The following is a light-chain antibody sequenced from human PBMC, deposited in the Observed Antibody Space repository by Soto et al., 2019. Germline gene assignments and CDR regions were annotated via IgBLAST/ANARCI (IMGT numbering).Light chain of an antibody. CDR3: QQSYSTHRT. CDR2: AAS. Sequence: DIQMTQSPSSLSASVGDRVTITCRASQSISSYLNWYQQKPGKAPKLLIYAASSLQSGVPSRFSGSGSGTDFTLTISSLQPEDFATYYCQQSYSTHRTFVQGTKVEIK. V-gene: IGKV1-39*01. J-gene: IGKJ1*01. CDR1: QSISSY.